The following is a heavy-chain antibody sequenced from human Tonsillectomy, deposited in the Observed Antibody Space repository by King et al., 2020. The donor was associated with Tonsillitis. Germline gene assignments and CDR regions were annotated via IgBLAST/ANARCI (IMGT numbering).Heavy chain of an antibody. CDR1: GFTFSSYW. CDR2: IKQDGGEK. Sequence: VQLVESGGGLVQPGGSLRLSCAASGFTFSSYWMSWVRQAQGKGREWVANIKQDGGEKSYVDSVKGRFTISRDNAKNSLYLQLISLRAEDTAVDYCARDGGIGAGYCSSTSCYGYFDLWGRGTLVTVSS. CDR3: ARDGGIGAGYCSSTSCYGYFDL. D-gene: IGHD2-2*01. V-gene: IGHV3-7*03. J-gene: IGHJ2*01.